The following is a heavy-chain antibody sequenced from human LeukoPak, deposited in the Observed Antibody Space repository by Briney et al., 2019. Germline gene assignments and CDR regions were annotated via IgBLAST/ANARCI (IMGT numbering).Heavy chain of an antibody. CDR3: ARSIAARRGFDP. V-gene: IGHV4-61*02. CDR1: GGSISSGSYY. CDR2: IYTSGST. Sequence: QTLSLTCTVSGGSISSGSYYWSWIRQPAGKGLEWIGRIYTSGSTNYNPSLKSRVTISVDTSKNQFSLKLSSVTAADTAVYYCARSIAARRGFDPWGQGTLVTVSS. D-gene: IGHD6-6*01. J-gene: IGHJ5*02.